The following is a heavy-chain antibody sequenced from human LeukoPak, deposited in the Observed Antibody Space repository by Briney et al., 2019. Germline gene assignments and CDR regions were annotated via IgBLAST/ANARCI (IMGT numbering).Heavy chain of an antibody. V-gene: IGHV3-7*01. Sequence: PGGSLRLSCAASGFTFGSYWMSRVRQAPGKGLEWVANIKQDGSEEYYVDSVKGRFTISRDNAKNSLYLQMNSLRAEDTAVYYCARDSSSWTYNWFDPWGQGTLVTVSS. CDR2: IKQDGSEE. J-gene: IGHJ5*02. D-gene: IGHD6-13*01. CDR3: ARDSSSWTYNWFDP. CDR1: GFTFGSYW.